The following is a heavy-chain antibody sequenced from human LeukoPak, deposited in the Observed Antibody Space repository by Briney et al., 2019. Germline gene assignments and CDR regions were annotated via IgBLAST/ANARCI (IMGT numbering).Heavy chain of an antibody. D-gene: IGHD2-2*01. V-gene: IGHV4-61*02. CDR3: ARVGCSSTSCYGWFYYMDV. Sequence: SQTLSLTCTASGGSISSGSYYWSWIRQPAGKGLEWIGRIYTSGSTNYNPSLKSRVTISVDTSKNQFSLKLSSVTAADTAVYYCARVGCSSTSCYGWFYYMDVWGKGTTVTVSS. CDR2: IYTSGST. CDR1: GGSISSGSYY. J-gene: IGHJ6*03.